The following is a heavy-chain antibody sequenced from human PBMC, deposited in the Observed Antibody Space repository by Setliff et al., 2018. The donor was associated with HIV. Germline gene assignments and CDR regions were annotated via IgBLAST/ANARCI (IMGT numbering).Heavy chain of an antibody. CDR1: GYTFTAYY. D-gene: IGHD2-8*01. Sequence: ASVKVSCKASGYTFTAYYMHWVRQAPGQGLEWMGRIIPSSGGTDYAQKFQGRVTMARDTSISTAYMELSRLRSEDTAVYYCASKVYCTNGVCLDAFDIWGQGTMVTVSS. CDR2: IIPSSGGT. J-gene: IGHJ3*02. CDR3: ASKVYCTNGVCLDAFDI. V-gene: IGHV1-2*06.